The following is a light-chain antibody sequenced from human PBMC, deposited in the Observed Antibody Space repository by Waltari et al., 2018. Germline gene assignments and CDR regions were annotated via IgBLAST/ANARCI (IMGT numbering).Light chain of an antibody. CDR2: EVS. Sequence: QSALTQPPSASGSPGQSVTISCTGTSSDVGGYNYVSWYQQHPGKAPKLMLYEVSKRPAGAPDRFSGSKSGNTASLTVAGLQAEDEADYSCSSYAGSNSPYVFGTGTKVTVL. CDR3: SSYAGSNSPYV. J-gene: IGLJ1*01. V-gene: IGLV2-8*01. CDR1: SSDVGGYNY.